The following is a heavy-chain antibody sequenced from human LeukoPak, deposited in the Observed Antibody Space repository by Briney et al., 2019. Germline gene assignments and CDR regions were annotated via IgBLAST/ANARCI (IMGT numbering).Heavy chain of an antibody. CDR2: INPSGGST. D-gene: IGHD3-3*01. CDR1: GYTFTSYY. J-gene: IGHJ4*02. Sequence: ASVKVSCKASGYTFTSYYMHWVRQAPGQGLEWMGIINPSGGSTSYAQKFQGRVAMTRDTSTSTVYMELSSLRSEDTAVYYCARADPVYDFWSGYFDYWGQGSLVTVSS. CDR3: ARADPVYDFWSGYFDY. V-gene: IGHV1-46*01.